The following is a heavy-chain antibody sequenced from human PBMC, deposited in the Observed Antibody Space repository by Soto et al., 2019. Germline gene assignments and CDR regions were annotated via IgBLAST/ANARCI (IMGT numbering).Heavy chain of an antibody. CDR3: ARADYGDNYYYYYGMDV. CDR2: IIPIFGTA. V-gene: IGHV1-69*12. CDR1: GGTFSSYA. J-gene: IGHJ6*02. Sequence: QVQLVQSGAEVKKPGSSVKVSCKASGGTFSSYAISWVRQAPGQGLEWMGGIIPIFGTANYAQKFQGRVTITADESTSTAYMELISLRSDDTAVYYCARADYGDNYYYYYGMDVWGQGTTVTFSS. D-gene: IGHD4-17*01.